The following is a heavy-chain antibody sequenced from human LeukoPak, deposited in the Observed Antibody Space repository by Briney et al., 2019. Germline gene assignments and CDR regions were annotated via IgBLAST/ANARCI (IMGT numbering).Heavy chain of an antibody. V-gene: IGHV4-30-4*08. CDR3: ARGHYDFWSGYYTQLAGYYFDY. Sequence: PSQTLSLTCTVSGGSISSGDYYWSWIRQPPGKGLEWIGYIYYSGSTYYNPSLKSRVTISVDTSKNQFSQKLSSVTAADTAVYYCARGHYDFWSGYYTQLAGYYFDYWGQGTLVTVSS. J-gene: IGHJ4*02. CDR2: IYYSGST. D-gene: IGHD3-3*01. CDR1: GGSISSGDYY.